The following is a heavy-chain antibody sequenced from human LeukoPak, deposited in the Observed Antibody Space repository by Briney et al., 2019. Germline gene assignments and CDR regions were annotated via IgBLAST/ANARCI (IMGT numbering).Heavy chain of an antibody. D-gene: IGHD3-10*01. V-gene: IGHV3-23*01. CDR1: GFTFSSYA. J-gene: IGHJ5*02. CDR2: ISGDSGYR. CDR3: AKDEGIYYGSGSYSS. Sequence: PGGSLRLSCAASGFTFSSYAMSWVRQAPGKGLKWVSAISGDSGYRYYADSVKGRFTITRDNSKKSLYLQMNSLRADDTAVYYCAKDEGIYYGSGSYSSWGQGTLVTVSS.